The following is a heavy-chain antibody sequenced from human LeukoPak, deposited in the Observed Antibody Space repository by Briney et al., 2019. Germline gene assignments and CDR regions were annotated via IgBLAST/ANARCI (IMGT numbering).Heavy chain of an antibody. Sequence: GGSLRLSCAASGFTFSSYEMNWVRQAPGKGLEWVSYISSSGSTIYYADSVKGRCTISRDNSKNTLYLQMNSLRAEDTAVYYCAKLGKGLVTPFDYWGQGTLVTVSS. J-gene: IGHJ4*02. CDR2: ISSSGSTI. CDR3: AKLGKGLVTPFDY. D-gene: IGHD3-9*01. CDR1: GFTFSSYE. V-gene: IGHV3-48*03.